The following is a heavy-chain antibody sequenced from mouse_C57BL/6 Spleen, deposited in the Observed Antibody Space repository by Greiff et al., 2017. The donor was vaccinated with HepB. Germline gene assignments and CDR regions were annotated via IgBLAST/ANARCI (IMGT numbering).Heavy chain of an antibody. CDR2: INPNNGGT. CDR3: ARSDYYGYDGY. Sequence: EVQLQQSGPELVKPGASVKISCKASGYTFTDYYMNWVKQSHGKSLEWIGDINPNNGGTSYNQKFKGKATLTVDKSSSTAYMELRSLTSEDSAVYYCARSDYYGYDGYWGQGTTLTVSS. D-gene: IGHD2-2*01. V-gene: IGHV1-26*01. CDR1: GYTFTDYY. J-gene: IGHJ2*01.